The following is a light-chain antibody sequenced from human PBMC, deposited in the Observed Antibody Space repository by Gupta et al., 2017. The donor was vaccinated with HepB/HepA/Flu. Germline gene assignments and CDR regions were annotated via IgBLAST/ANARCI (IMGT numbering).Light chain of an antibody. CDR3: HEECSSPRT. CDR2: DAS. Sequence: PGERATLSCGASQSVSSSYLAWYQQKPGLAPRLPIYDASSRATGIPDRFSGSGSGTDFTLTIRRREREDFAVYYFHEECSSPRTFGQGTKVEIK. CDR1: QSVSSSY. V-gene: IGKV3D-20*01. J-gene: IGKJ1*01.